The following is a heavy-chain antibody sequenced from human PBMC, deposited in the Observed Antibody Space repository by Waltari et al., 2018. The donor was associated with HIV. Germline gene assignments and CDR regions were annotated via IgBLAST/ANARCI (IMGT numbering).Heavy chain of an antibody. CDR3: ATSQRGLTDYYGMDV. D-gene: IGHD1-26*01. J-gene: IGHJ6*02. CDR1: GFTVSSNY. Sequence: EVQLVETGGGLIQPGGSLRLSCAASGFTVSSNYMRWVRQAPGKGREWVSVIYSGGSTYYADSVKGRFTISRDNSKNTLYLQMNSLRAEDTAVYYCATSQRGLTDYYGMDVWGQGTTVTVSS. CDR2: IYSGGST. V-gene: IGHV3-53*02.